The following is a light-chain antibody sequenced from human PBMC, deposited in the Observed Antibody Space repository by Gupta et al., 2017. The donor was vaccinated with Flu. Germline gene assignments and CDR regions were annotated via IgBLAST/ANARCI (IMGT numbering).Light chain of an antibody. CDR2: GAS. CDR3: QQYDSSPYS. J-gene: IGKJ2*03. CDR1: QSVSNSY. Sequence: VLTPSPRTLSLSPGKRATLSCSASQSVSNSYLAWYQQKPGQAPRLLIYGASKRATGIPDRFSGSGSGTDFTLTISRLEPEDFAVYYCQQYDSSPYSFGQGTKLEIK. V-gene: IGKV3-20*01.